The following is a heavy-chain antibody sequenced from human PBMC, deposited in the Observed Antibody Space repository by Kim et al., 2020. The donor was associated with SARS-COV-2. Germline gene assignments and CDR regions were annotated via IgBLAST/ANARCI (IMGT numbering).Heavy chain of an antibody. D-gene: IGHD3-10*01. CDR1: GFTFGDFT. V-gene: IGHV3-49*03. J-gene: IGHJ3*02. CDR3: TREATLVRGVVIRGGAFDI. CDR2: LRVNSFGATS. Sequence: GGSLRLSCRASGFTFGDFTMSWFRRDPGRGLEWVGFLRVNSFGATSEYAASVKGRFTISRDDSKSIAYLQMNSLKIEDTAEYYCTREATLVRGVVIRGGAFDIWGQGTRVTVSP.